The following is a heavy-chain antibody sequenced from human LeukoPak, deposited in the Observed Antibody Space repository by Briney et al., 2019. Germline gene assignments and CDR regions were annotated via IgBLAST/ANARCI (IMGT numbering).Heavy chain of an antibody. CDR2: ISSSSSTL. CDR3: TRIYGSGSYYTD. CDR1: GFTFGSYS. J-gene: IGHJ4*02. D-gene: IGHD3-10*01. Sequence: PGGSLRLSCAASGFTFGSYSMNWVRQAPGKGLEWISYISSSSSTLYYADSVEGRFTISRDNAMNSLYLQMDSLRAEDTAVYYCTRIYGSGSYYTDWGQGTLVTASS. V-gene: IGHV3-48*01.